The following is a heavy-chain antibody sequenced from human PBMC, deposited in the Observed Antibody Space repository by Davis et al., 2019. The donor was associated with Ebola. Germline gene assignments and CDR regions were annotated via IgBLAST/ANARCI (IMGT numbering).Heavy chain of an antibody. CDR3: AREWVVRWFDP. CDR2: ISSSSSYI. V-gene: IGHV3-21*01. J-gene: IGHJ5*02. Sequence: GESLKISCAVSGFTFSSYSMNWVRQAPGKGLEWVSSISSSSSYIYYADSAKGRFTISRDNAKNSLYLQMNSLRAEDTAVYYCAREWVVRWFDPWGQGTLVTVSS. CDR1: GFTFSSYS. D-gene: IGHD1-26*01.